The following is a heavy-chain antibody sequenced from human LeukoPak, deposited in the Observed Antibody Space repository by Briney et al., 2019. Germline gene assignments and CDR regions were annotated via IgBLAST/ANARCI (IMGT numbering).Heavy chain of an antibody. CDR2: ISGSGGST. CDR1: GFTFSSYA. V-gene: IGHV3-23*01. CDR3: AKGYFDWLLLFDY. D-gene: IGHD3-9*01. Sequence: QPGGSLRLSCAASGFTFSSYAMSWVRQAPGKGLEWVSAISGSGGSTYYADSVKGRFTISRDNSKNTLCLQMNSLRAEDTAVYYCAKGYFDWLLLFDYWGQGTLVTVSS. J-gene: IGHJ4*02.